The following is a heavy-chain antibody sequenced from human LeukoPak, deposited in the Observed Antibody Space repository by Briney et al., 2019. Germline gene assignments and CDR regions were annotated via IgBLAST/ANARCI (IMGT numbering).Heavy chain of an antibody. CDR3: AKSNGYGLVDI. Sequence: SETLSLTCTVSGGSISSYYWSWIRQPPGKGLEWIGYIYFSGSTNYNPSLKSRVTISLDTSRNQFSLKLNSVTAADTAVYYCAKSNGYGLVDIWGQGTMVTVSS. CDR2: IYFSGST. D-gene: IGHD3-10*01. CDR1: GGSISSYY. J-gene: IGHJ3*02. V-gene: IGHV4-59*12.